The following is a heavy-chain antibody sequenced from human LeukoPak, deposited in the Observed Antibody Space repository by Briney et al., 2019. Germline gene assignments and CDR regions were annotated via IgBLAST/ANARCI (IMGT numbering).Heavy chain of an antibody. CDR2: INHSGST. J-gene: IGHJ6*03. Sequence: SETLSLTCAVYGGSFSGYYWSWIRQPPGKGMEWIGEINHSGSTNYNPSLKSRVTISVDTSKNQFSLKLSSVTAADTAVYYCARVGEAAYTYYYYYMDVWGKGTTVTVSS. V-gene: IGHV4-34*01. D-gene: IGHD3-16*01. CDR1: GGSFSGYY. CDR3: ARVGEAAYTYYYYYMDV.